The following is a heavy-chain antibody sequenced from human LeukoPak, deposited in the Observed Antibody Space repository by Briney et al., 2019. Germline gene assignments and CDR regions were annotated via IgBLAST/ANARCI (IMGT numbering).Heavy chain of an antibody. CDR1: GGSISSYY. V-gene: IGHV4-4*07. D-gene: IGHD3-16*02. CDR3: ARSFHLRRLGELSLPD. J-gene: IGHJ4*02. Sequence: SETLPLTCTVSGGSISSYYWSWIRQPAGKGLEWIGRIYTSGSTNYNPSLKSRVTMSVDTSKNQFSLKLSSVTAADTAVYYCARSFHLRRLGELSLPDWGQGTLVTVSS. CDR2: IYTSGST.